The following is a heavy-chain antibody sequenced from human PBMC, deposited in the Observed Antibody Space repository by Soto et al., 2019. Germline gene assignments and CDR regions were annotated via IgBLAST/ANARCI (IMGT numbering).Heavy chain of an antibody. V-gene: IGHV2-5*01. CDR2: IYWNDDK. CDR1: GFSLSTSGVG. Sequence: QITLKESGPTLVNPTQTLTLTCTFSGFSLSTSGVGVGWIRQPPGKALEWLALIYWNDDKRYSPSLKSRLTITKDTSRNQVVLTMTNMDPVDTATYYCAHSGSAAVEGRYYYYGMDVWGQGTTVTVSS. CDR3: AHSGSAAVEGRYYYYGMDV. D-gene: IGHD6-13*01. J-gene: IGHJ6*02.